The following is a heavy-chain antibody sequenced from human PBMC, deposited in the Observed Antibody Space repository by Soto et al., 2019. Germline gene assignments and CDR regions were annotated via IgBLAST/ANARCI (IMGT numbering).Heavy chain of an antibody. Sequence: QITLKESGPTLVKPTQTLTLTCTFSGFSLNTSGVGVGWIRQPPGKALEWLALIYWDGDKRYSPSLKSRLTTTXXTSKSQVAFTMTTMDPVGTATAYCARSLSIFGVVIPHWFDPWGQGTLVTVSS. D-gene: IGHD3-3*01. J-gene: IGHJ5*02. CDR2: IYWDGDK. CDR1: GFSLNTSGVG. V-gene: IGHV2-5*02. CDR3: ARSLSIFGVVIPHWFDP.